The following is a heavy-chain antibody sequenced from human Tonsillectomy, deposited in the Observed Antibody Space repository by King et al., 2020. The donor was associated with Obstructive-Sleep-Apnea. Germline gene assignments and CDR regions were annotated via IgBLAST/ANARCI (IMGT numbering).Heavy chain of an antibody. CDR3: PREENCGGDCHPNYFDY. V-gene: IGHV4-34*01. CDR1: GGSFSGYY. J-gene: IGHJ4*02. CDR2: INHRGST. Sequence: VQLQQWGAGLLKASETLSLTCAVYGGSFSGYYWSWIRQPPGKGLEWIGEINHRGSTNYNPSLQSRVTISVDTSKNNFSLKLSSVTAADTAVYYCPREENCGGDCHPNYFDYWGQGTLVTVST. D-gene: IGHD2-21*02.